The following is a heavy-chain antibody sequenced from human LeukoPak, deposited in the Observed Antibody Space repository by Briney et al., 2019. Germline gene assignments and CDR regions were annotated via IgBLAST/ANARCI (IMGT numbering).Heavy chain of an antibody. Sequence: SETLSLTCTVSGDSISDGDFYWSWTRQPPGKGLEWIGHIYFSGSTHYNPSLQSRVTLSVDTSKNQFSLKLNSVTAADTAIYYCARDREQLVLPYYHDMDVWGQGATVTVSS. J-gene: IGHJ6*02. V-gene: IGHV4-30-4*01. D-gene: IGHD6-6*01. CDR1: GDSISDGDFY. CDR2: IYFSGST. CDR3: ARDREQLVLPYYHDMDV.